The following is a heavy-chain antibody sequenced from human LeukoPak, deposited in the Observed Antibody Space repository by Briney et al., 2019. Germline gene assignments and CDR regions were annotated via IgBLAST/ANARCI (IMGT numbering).Heavy chain of an antibody. J-gene: IGHJ4*02. D-gene: IGHD6-13*01. Sequence: GASVKVSCKASGYTFTGYYMHWVRQAPGQGLEWMGWINPNSGGSNYAQKFQGRVTMTRDTSISTAYMELSRLRSDDTAVYYCARVGGGQLALGVFVYRGQGTLVTVSS. CDR3: ARVGGGQLALGVFVY. V-gene: IGHV1-2*02. CDR1: GYTFTGYY. CDR2: INPNSGGS.